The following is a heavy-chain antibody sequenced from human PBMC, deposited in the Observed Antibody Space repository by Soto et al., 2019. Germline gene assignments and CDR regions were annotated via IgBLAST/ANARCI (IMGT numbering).Heavy chain of an antibody. Sequence: SETLSLTCTVSGGSINSYYWSWIRQSPGKGLEWIGQIYYTGSTNYNPSHKSRVTISVDRSKNQFSLRLSSVTAADTAVYYCAMANTSLYNWFDPCGQGTLVTVSS. J-gene: IGHJ5*02. D-gene: IGHD3-16*02. CDR3: AMANTSLYNWFDP. CDR1: GGSINSYY. CDR2: IYYTGST. V-gene: IGHV4-59*08.